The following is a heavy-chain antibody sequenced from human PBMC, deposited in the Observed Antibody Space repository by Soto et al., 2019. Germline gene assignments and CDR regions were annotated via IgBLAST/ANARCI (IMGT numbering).Heavy chain of an antibody. V-gene: IGHV4-59*01. CDR1: GGSISSYY. D-gene: IGHD5-18*01. Sequence: QVQLQESGPGLVKPSETLSLTCTVSGGSISSYYWSWIRQPPGKGLEWIGYIYYTGSTNYNPSLTSRVTISVDTSKNQCSLKLSSVTAADTAVYYCARGSRYSYGYDVHYYYYMDVWGKGTTVTVSS. CDR3: ARGSRYSYGYDVHYYYYMDV. J-gene: IGHJ6*03. CDR2: IYYTGST.